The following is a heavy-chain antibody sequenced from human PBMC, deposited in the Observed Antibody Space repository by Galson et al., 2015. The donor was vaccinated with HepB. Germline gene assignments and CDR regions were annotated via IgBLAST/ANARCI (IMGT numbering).Heavy chain of an antibody. J-gene: IGHJ6*03. Sequence: SLRLSCAASGFNFGEYAMHWVRQVSGKGLEWVSGISWNSDRIEYADSVKGRFTVSRDNAKNSLYLQMDSLRIGDTALYFCAKGRGSNHFYYMHVWGKGTTVTVS. CDR1: GFNFGEYA. D-gene: IGHD1-1*01. CDR2: ISWNSDRI. CDR3: AKGRGSNHFYYMHV. V-gene: IGHV3-9*01.